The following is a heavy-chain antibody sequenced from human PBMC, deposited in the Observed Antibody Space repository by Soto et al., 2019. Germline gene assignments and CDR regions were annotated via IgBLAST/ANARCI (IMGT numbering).Heavy chain of an antibody. J-gene: IGHJ4*02. V-gene: IGHV4-38-2*02. Sequence: SETLSLTCTVSGYSISSGYYWGWIRQPPGKGLEWIGSIYHSGSTYYNPSLKSRVTISVDTSKNQFSLKLSSVTAADTAVYYCVTLSDTIFGVVPYYFDYWGQGPWSPSPQ. CDR3: VTLSDTIFGVVPYYFDY. CDR2: IYHSGST. D-gene: IGHD3-3*01. CDR1: GYSISSGYY.